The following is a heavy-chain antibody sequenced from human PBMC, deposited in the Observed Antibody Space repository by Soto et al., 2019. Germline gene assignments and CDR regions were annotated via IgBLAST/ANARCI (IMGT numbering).Heavy chain of an antibody. D-gene: IGHD5-18*01. CDR1: GYTFYSHS. V-gene: IGHV1-18*01. J-gene: IGHJ6*02. CDR3: ARCIQGDYYYGMDV. CDR2: INADYGNT. Sequence: QAQLVQSGAEVRKPGASVKVYCKASGYTFYSHSISWVRQAPGQGLEWMGRINADYGNTQYAQKFRGRVTMTTDTYTTTVYLELTNLRSDDTAVYYCARCIQGDYYYGMDVWGQGTTVTVSS.